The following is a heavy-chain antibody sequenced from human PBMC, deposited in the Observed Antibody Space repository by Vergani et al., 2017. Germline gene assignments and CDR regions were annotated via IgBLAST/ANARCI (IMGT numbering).Heavy chain of an antibody. D-gene: IGHD1-26*01. V-gene: IGHV4-39*01. J-gene: IGHJ4*02. CDR2: IYYSGST. CDR3: ARQRVGALELDY. CDR1: GGSISSSSYY. Sequence: QLQLQESGPGLVKPSETLSLTCTVSGGSISSSSYYWGWIRQPPGKGLEWIGSIYYSGSTYYNPSLKSRVTISVDTSKNQFSLKLSSVTAADTAVYYCARQRVGALELDYWGQGTLVIVSS.